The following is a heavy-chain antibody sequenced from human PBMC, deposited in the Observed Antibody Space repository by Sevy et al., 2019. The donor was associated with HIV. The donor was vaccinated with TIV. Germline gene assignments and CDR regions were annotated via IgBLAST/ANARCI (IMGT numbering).Heavy chain of an antibody. CDR1: GDSVSSNRAA. D-gene: IGHD2-15*01. Sequence: KQSQTLSLTCVISGDSVSSNRAAWNWIRQSPSRGPEWLGRTYYRSKWYTDYAVSVKSRITINPDTSKNQVSLQLNSVTPEDTAVYYCTRGAHSLDYWGQGTLVTVSS. V-gene: IGHV6-1*01. J-gene: IGHJ4*02. CDR3: TRGAHSLDY. CDR2: TYYRSKWYT.